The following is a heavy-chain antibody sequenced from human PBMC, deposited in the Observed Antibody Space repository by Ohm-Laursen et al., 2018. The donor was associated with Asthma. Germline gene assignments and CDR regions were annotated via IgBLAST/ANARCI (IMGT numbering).Heavy chain of an antibody. V-gene: IGHV3-30*18. CDR2: ISYDGSNK. CDR3: AKVRFRAAADPFDY. CDR1: GFTFSSYG. D-gene: IGHD6-13*01. Sequence: SLRLSCAASGFTFSSYGMHWVRQAPGKGLEWVAVISYDGSNKYYADSVKGRFTIPRDNSKNTLYLQMNSLRAEDTAVYYCAKVRFRAAADPFDYWGQGTLVTVSS. J-gene: IGHJ4*02.